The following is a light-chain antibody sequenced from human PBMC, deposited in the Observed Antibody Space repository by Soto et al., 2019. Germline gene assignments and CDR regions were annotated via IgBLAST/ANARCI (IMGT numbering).Light chain of an antibody. CDR1: QTIGSW. CDR3: QQYNSYSGM. CDR2: DAS. Sequence: DIQMTQSPSTLSASVGDRVTVTCRAGQTIGSWLAWYQQKPGRAPKLLIFDASSLESGVPSRFSGNGSGTEFTLTISGLQPDDFASYYCQQYNSYSGMFGQGTKVDIK. V-gene: IGKV1-5*01. J-gene: IGKJ1*01.